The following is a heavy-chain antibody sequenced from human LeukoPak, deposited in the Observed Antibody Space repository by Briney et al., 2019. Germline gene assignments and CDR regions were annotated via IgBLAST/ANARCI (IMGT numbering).Heavy chain of an antibody. V-gene: IGHV1-2*02. CDR1: GYTFTGYY. D-gene: IGHD6-13*01. CDR3: TREPLQQQLVGEDSDAFDI. CDR2: INTNSGGT. J-gene: IGHJ3*02. Sequence: GASVEVSCKASGYTFTGYYIHWVRQAPGQGLEWMGWINTNSGGTNYAQKFQGRVTMTRDSSISTAYMELSRLRSDDTAVYHCTREPLQQQLVGEDSDAFDIWGQGTMVTVSS.